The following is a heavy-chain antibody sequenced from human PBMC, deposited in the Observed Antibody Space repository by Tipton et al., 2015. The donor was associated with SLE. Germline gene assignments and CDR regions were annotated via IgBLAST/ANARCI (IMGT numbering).Heavy chain of an antibody. CDR2: IYYSGST. CDR1: GGSMSTYY. J-gene: IGHJ6*03. CDR3: ARDLNGYNRGYYYYMDV. Sequence: TLSLTCTVSGGSMSTYYWSWIRQPPGKGLEWIGYIYYSGSTNYNPSLKSRVTISVDTSRSQSSLKLTSVTAADTAIYYCARDLNGYNRGYYYYMDVWGKGTTVTVSS. V-gene: IGHV4-59*01. D-gene: IGHD5-24*01.